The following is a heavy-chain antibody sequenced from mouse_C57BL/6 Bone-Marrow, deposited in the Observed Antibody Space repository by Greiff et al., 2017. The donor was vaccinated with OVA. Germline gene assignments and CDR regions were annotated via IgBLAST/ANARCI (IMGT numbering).Heavy chain of an antibody. J-gene: IGHJ4*01. V-gene: IGHV6-6*01. CDR2: IRNKANNHAT. D-gene: IGHD5-5*01. Sequence: EVQVVESGGGLVQPGGSMKLSCAVSGFTFSDAWMDWVRQSPEQGLEWVAEIRNKANNHATYYAESVKGRFTISRDDSKSSVYLQMNSLRAEDTGIYYCTLLPYYYAMDYWGQGTSVTVSS. CDR1: GFTFSDAW. CDR3: TLLPYYYAMDY.